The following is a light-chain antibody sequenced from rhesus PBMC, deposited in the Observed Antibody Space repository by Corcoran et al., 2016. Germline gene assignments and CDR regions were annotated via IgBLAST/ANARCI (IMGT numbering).Light chain of an antibody. CDR2: GVS. Sequence: QSAPTQPPSVSGAPGQSVTIPCTGTKNDIGDYTFVSWYQQHPGKAPRLLIFGVSKRPSGVSERFSASKSGNTASLTISGLQPEDEADYYCCSCTTNTTVICGGGTRLTVL. J-gene: IGLJ3*01. CDR3: CSCTTNTTVI. V-gene: IGLV2S7*01. CDR1: KNDIGDYTF.